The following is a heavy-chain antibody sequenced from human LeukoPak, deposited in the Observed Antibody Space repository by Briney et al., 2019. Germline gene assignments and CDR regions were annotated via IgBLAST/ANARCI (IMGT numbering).Heavy chain of an antibody. Sequence: GGSLRLSCAASGFTFSSYGMHWVRQAPGKGLEWVAVIWYDGSNKYYADSVKGRFTISRDNSKNTLYLQMNSLRAEDTAVYYCARDERYFDWLLLTGDWLDVWGQGTTVTVSS. D-gene: IGHD3-9*01. J-gene: IGHJ6*02. CDR2: IWYDGSNK. CDR3: ARDERYFDWLLLTGDWLDV. V-gene: IGHV3-33*01. CDR1: GFTFSSYG.